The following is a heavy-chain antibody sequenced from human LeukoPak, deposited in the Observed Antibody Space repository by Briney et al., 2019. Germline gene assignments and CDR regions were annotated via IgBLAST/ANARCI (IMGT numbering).Heavy chain of an antibody. CDR3: ASLTSMAASDY. D-gene: IGHD5-24*01. J-gene: IGHJ4*02. V-gene: IGHV4-39*01. CDR1: GGSISSSSYY. CDR2: IYYSGST. Sequence: PSETLSLTCTVSGGSISSSSYYWGWIRQPPGKGLEWTGSIYYSGSTYYNPSLKSRVTISVDTSKNQFSLKLSSVTAADTAVYYCASLTSMAASDYWGQGTLVTVSS.